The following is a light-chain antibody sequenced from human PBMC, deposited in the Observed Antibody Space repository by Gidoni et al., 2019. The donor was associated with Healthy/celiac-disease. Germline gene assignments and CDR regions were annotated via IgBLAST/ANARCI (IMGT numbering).Light chain of an antibody. Sequence: DIQMTQSPSSLSASVGDRVTITCRASQSISSYLNWYQQKPGKAPKLLIYAASSLQSGVPSRFSGSGSGTDFTLTISSMQPEDCATYYGQQSYSTPSTFGQGTKVEIK. J-gene: IGKJ1*01. CDR3: QQSYSTPST. CDR2: AAS. CDR1: QSISSY. V-gene: IGKV1-39*01.